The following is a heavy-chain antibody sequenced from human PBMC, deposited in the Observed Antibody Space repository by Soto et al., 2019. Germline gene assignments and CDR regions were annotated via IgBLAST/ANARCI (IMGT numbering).Heavy chain of an antibody. CDR2: ISAYNGNT. J-gene: IGHJ4*02. Sequence: ASVKVSCKASGYTCTSYVISWVLQAPGQGLEWMGWISAYNGNTNYAQKLQGRVTMTTDTSTSTAYMELRSLRSDDTAVYYCASLLCISTICHYDYWGQGTLVTVSS. D-gene: IGHD2-2*01. CDR1: GYTCTSYV. CDR3: ASLLCISTICHYDY. V-gene: IGHV1-18*01.